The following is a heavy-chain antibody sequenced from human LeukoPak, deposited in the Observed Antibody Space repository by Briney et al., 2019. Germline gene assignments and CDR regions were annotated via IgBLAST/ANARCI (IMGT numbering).Heavy chain of an antibody. Sequence: ASVKASCKNPGYTIAGYYIHWVRQAPGQGLEWMGRLNPNYRDTNFAHRFQGRVTMTTDTFITTAFMELNTLRSDDTAIYYCARGAYDYDAFDIWGQGTMVTVSS. CDR1: GYTIAGYY. J-gene: IGHJ3*02. D-gene: IGHD4-11*01. CDR2: LNPNYRDT. V-gene: IGHV1-2*06. CDR3: ARGAYDYDAFDI.